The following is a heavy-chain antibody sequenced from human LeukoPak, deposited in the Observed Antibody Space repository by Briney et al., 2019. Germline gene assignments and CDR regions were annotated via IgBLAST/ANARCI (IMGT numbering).Heavy chain of an antibody. Sequence: SETLSLTCTVSGGSISSSSYYWGWIRQPPGKGLEWIGSIYYSGSTYYNPSLKSRVTISVDTSKNQFSLKLSSVTAADTAVYYCAKTSLPYCTNGVCYWDYWGQGTLVTVSS. CDR3: AKTSLPYCTNGVCYWDY. CDR2: IYYSGST. J-gene: IGHJ4*02. D-gene: IGHD2-8*01. CDR1: GGSISSSSYY. V-gene: IGHV4-39*01.